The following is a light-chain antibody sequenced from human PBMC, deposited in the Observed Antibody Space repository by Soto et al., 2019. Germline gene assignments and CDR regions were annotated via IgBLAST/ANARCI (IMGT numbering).Light chain of an antibody. Sequence: QSALTQPASVSGSPGQSITISFTGTSSDDGGYNYVSWYQQHPVKAPKLMIYDVTNRPSGVSDRFSGSKSGNTASLTISGLQAEDEADYYCSSYTSSSTPYVFGTGTKLTVL. CDR2: DVT. CDR3: SSYTSSSTPYV. CDR1: SSDDGGYNY. J-gene: IGLJ1*01. V-gene: IGLV2-14*01.